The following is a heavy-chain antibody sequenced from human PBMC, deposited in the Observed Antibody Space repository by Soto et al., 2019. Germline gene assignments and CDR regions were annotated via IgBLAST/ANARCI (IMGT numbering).Heavy chain of an antibody. CDR3: AKDIYRRVAAGTH. CDR1: GFTFDDYA. CDR2: ISWNSGSI. D-gene: IGHD6-25*01. Sequence: EVQLVESGGGLVQPGRSLRLSCAASGFTFDDYAMHWVRQAPGKGLEWVSGISWNSGSIGYADSVKGRFTISRDNAKNSLYLQTNSLRAEDTALYYCAKDIYRRVAAGTHWGQGTLVTVSS. J-gene: IGHJ4*02. V-gene: IGHV3-9*01.